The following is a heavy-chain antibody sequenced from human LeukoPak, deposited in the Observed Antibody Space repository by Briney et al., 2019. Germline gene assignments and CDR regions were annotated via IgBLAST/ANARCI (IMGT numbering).Heavy chain of an antibody. Sequence: GAPVKVSCKVSGYTLTDLSMHWVRQAPGKGPEWMGGFDPEDGKTIYAQKFQVRVTMTEDPSTDTAYMELSSLRSDDTAVYYCARDYYDSRYHGYYFDYWGQGTLVTVSS. J-gene: IGHJ4*02. CDR1: GYTLTDLS. D-gene: IGHD3-22*01. CDR3: ARDYYDSRYHGYYFDY. CDR2: FDPEDGKT. V-gene: IGHV1-24*01.